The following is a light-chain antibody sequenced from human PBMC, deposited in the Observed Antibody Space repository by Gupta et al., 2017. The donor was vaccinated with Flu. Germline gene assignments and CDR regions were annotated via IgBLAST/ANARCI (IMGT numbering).Light chain of an antibody. CDR3: QQYYSTPRT. Sequence: SLGEMATINCKSSQSVLYSSNNKNYLAWYQQKPGQPPKLLIYWASTRESGVPDRFSGSGSGTDFTLTISSLQAEDVAVYYCQQYYSTPRTFGQGTRLEIK. V-gene: IGKV4-1*01. J-gene: IGKJ5*01. CDR2: WAS. CDR1: QSVLYSSNNKNY.